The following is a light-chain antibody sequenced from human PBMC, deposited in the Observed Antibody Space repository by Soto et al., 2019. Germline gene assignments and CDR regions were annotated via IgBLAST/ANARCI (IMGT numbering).Light chain of an antibody. CDR3: QQYGSSPGT. V-gene: IGKV3-20*01. CDR1: QSVSSD. J-gene: IGKJ1*01. CDR2: GAS. Sequence: EIVMTQTPATLSVSPGERATLSCRASQSVSSDLAWYHQKPGQAPRLLIYGASSGATGIPDRFSGSGSGTDFTLTISRLEPEDFAVYYCQQYGSSPGTFGQGTKVDIK.